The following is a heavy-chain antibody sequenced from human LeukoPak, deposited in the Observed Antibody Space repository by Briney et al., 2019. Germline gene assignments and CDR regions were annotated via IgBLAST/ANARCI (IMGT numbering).Heavy chain of an antibody. CDR1: GYTFTGYY. CDR2: SNPNSDVT. J-gene: IGHJ4*02. V-gene: IGHV1-2*02. CDR3: AREDDFLDY. D-gene: IGHD2-21*02. Sequence: ASVKVSCKASGYTFTGYYMHWVRQAPGQGLEWMGWSNPNSDVTNYAQMFRDRVTMTRDTSISTAYMELSRLRSDDTAVYYCAREDDFLDYWGQGTLVTVSS.